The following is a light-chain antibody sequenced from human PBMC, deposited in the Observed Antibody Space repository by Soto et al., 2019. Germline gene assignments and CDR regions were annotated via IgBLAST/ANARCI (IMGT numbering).Light chain of an antibody. CDR3: LQDYSVPLT. J-gene: IGKJ4*01. Sequence: AIRMTQSPSSLSASVGDRVTITCRASQGSRNDVGWYKQKPGKAPKLLLYAVSSLQSGVPSTFSGSGSGADLILTISSLPHEEFATYYWLQDYSVPLTFGGGTKVEI. CDR2: AVS. CDR1: QGSRND. V-gene: IGKV1-6*01.